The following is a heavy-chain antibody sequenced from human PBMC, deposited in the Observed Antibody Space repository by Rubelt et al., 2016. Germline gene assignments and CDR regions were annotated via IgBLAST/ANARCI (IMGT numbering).Heavy chain of an antibody. J-gene: IGHJ4*02. V-gene: IGHV4-61*01. Sequence: QVQLQESGPGLVKPSETLSLTCTVSGGSVTSGSYYVSWIRQPPGKGLEWIGYIYNSGSTNYNPSLKSRVAMSVDTSENQVPLKLRSVTAADTAVYYCARSTAHSDFDYWGQGALVSVSS. CDR1: GGSVTSGSYY. D-gene: IGHD2-8*02. CDR3: ARSTAHSDFDY. CDR2: IYNSGST.